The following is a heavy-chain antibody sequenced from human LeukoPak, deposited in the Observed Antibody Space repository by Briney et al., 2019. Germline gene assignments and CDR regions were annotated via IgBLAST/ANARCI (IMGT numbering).Heavy chain of an antibody. CDR1: GYSSTTYW. J-gene: IGHJ1*01. V-gene: IGHV5-51*01. Sequence: GECLKISCQSSGYSSTTYWIGWVRQMPGKGLEWMGIVYPDDSDTKYSPSSRGPVTISADRSSRTASLQWSSLKASDTAMYYCVRQDSRGFKFWGQGALVTVPS. CDR3: VRQDSRGFKF. D-gene: IGHD3-22*01. CDR2: VYPDDSDT.